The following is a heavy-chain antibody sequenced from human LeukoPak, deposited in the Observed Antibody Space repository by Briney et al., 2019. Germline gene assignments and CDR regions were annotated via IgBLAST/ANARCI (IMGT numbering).Heavy chain of an antibody. D-gene: IGHD3-22*01. CDR1: GFTFDDYA. V-gene: IGHV3-9*01. J-gene: IGHJ4*02. CDR3: AKDLGLSSGYSDY. CDR2: ISWNSGSI. Sequence: PGGSLRLSCAASGFTFDDYAMHWARQAPGKGLEWVSGISWNSGSIGYADSVKGRFTISRDNAKNSLYLQMNSLRAEDTALYYCAKDLGLSSGYSDYWGQGTLVTVSS.